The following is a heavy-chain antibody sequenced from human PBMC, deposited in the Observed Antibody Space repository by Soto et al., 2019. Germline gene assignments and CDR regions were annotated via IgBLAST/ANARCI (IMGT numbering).Heavy chain of an antibody. V-gene: IGHV4-59*08. CDR3: ASMGYHYGSGSYPLDY. J-gene: IGHJ4*02. CDR1: GGSISRYY. D-gene: IGHD3-10*01. Sequence: PSETLSPTCTVSGGSISRYYWTWIRQPPGKGLEWIGFIYNSGSTHYNPSLRSRVTISVDTSKNQFSLKLRSVTAADTAVYYCASMGYHYGSGSYPLDYWGQGTLVTVSS. CDR2: IYNSGST.